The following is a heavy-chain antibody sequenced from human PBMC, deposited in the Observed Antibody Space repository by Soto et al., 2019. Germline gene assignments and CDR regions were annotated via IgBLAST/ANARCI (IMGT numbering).Heavy chain of an antibody. Sequence: PSETLSLTCTVSGGSISSSSDYWGWIRQPPGKGLEWIGSIYYSGSTYYNPSLKSRVTISVDTSKNQFSLKLSSVTAADTAVYYCAGEPTDQDNWFDPWGQGTLVTVSS. J-gene: IGHJ5*02. CDR3: AGEPTDQDNWFDP. CDR1: GGSISSSSDY. V-gene: IGHV4-39*01. D-gene: IGHD3-10*01. CDR2: IYYSGST.